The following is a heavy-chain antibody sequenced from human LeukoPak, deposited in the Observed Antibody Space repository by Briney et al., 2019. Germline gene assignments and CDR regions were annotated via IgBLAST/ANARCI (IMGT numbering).Heavy chain of an antibody. D-gene: IGHD3-22*01. CDR2: IIPILGIA. V-gene: IGHV1-69*04. Sequence: SVKVPCKASGGTFSSYAISWVRQAPGQGLEWMGRIIPILGIANYAQKFQGRVTMTTDTSTSTAYMELRSLRSDDTAVYYCARDLHYYDSSGYYWSYWGQGTLVTVSS. CDR3: ARDLHYYDSSGYYWSY. J-gene: IGHJ4*02. CDR1: GGTFSSYA.